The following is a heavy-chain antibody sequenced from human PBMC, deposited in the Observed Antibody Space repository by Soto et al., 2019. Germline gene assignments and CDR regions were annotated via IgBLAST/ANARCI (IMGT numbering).Heavy chain of an antibody. V-gene: IGHV3-11*01. D-gene: IGHD5-12*01. J-gene: IGHJ4*02. CDR3: AGDLKGWLRVDYFDY. CDR2: ISGSGRTI. CDR1: GFTFSDSY. Sequence: VGSLRLSCAASGFTFSDSYMSWIRQAPGKGLEWISYISGSGRTIYYADSVKGRFTISRDNAKNSLYLQMNSLRAEDTAVYYCAGDLKGWLRVDYFDYWGQGTLVTVSS.